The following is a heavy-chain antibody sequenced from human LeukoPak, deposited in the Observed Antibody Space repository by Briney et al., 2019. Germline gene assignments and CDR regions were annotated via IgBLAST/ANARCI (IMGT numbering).Heavy chain of an antibody. J-gene: IGHJ4*02. Sequence: GGSLRLSCVASGFIFRNYWMSWVRQAPGKGLEWVANINHDGGDKNYVDSVKSRFTISRDNAKSSLYLQMNSLRVEDTAVYYCAITGGPTVTAFDLWGQGILVTVSS. CDR2: INHDGGDK. D-gene: IGHD4-11*01. CDR3: AITGGPTVTAFDL. CDR1: GFIFRNYW. V-gene: IGHV3-7*02.